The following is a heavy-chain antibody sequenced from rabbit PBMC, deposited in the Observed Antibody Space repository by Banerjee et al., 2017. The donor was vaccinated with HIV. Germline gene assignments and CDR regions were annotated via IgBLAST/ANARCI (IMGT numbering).Heavy chain of an antibody. Sequence: QEQLEESGGGLVKPEGSLTLTCKASGFDFSSSTYYMCWVRQAPGKGLEWIACIYTGDGSTYYASWVNGRFTISKTSSTTVTLQVTSLTAADTATYFCARELATGAGWALDPWGPGTLVTVS. J-gene: IGHJ2*01. V-gene: IGHV1S45*01. D-gene: IGHD3-1*01. CDR3: ARELATGAGWALDP. CDR2: IYTGDGST. CDR1: GFDFSSSTYY.